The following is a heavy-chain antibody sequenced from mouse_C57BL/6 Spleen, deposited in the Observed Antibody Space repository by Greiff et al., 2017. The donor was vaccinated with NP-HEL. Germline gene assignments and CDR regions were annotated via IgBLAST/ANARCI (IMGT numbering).Heavy chain of an antibody. Sequence: QVQLQQPGAELVKPGASVKLSCKASGYTFTSYWMHWVKQRPGQGLEWIGMIHPNSGSTNYNEKFKSKATLTVDKSSSTAYMQLSSLTSEDSAVYYCARKTYYSNYWYFDVWGTGTTVTVSS. J-gene: IGHJ1*03. CDR1: GYTFTSYW. D-gene: IGHD2-5*01. CDR3: ARKTYYSNYWYFDV. V-gene: IGHV1-64*01. CDR2: IHPNSGST.